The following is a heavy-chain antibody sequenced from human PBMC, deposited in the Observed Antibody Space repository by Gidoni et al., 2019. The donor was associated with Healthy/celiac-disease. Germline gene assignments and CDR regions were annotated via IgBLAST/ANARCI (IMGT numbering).Heavy chain of an antibody. V-gene: IGHV3-48*04. CDR3: AGVATPEGIGAFDI. Sequence: EVQLVESGGGLVQPGGSLRLSCAASGFTFSSYSMNWVRQAPGKGLEWVSYISSSSSTIYYADSVKGRFTISRDNAKNSLYLQMNSLRAEDTAVYYCAGVATPEGIGAFDIWGQGTMVTVSS. J-gene: IGHJ3*02. CDR1: GFTFSSYS. CDR2: ISSSSSTI. D-gene: IGHD5-12*01.